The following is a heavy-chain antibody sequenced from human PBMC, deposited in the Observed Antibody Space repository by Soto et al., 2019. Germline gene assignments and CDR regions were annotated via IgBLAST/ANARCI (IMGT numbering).Heavy chain of an antibody. CDR3: TKDPRS. J-gene: IGHJ5*02. CDR2: IKSKSEGETT. V-gene: IGHV3-15*01. Sequence: GGSLRLSCAASGFTFSKTWMSWVRQAPGKGLEWVGRIKSKSEGETTDYIAPVKGRFTISRDDSKNTVFLQMSSLKIEDTAMYYCTKDPRSWGQGTLVTVSS. CDR1: GFTFSKTW. D-gene: IGHD3-16*01.